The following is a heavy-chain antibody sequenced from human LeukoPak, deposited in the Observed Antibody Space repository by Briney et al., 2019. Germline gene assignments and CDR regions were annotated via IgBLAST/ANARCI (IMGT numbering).Heavy chain of an antibody. V-gene: IGHV4-30-4*01. CDR2: MYYSGST. Sequence: PSQTLSLTCTVSGGSISSGDYYWSWIRQPPGKGLEWIAYMYYSGSTYYNPSLKSRVTMSADTSKNQLSLKLSSVTAADTAVYYCARPYYYDSRINPWGQGILVTVSS. CDR3: ARPYYYDSRINP. J-gene: IGHJ5*02. D-gene: IGHD3-22*01. CDR1: GGSISSGDYY.